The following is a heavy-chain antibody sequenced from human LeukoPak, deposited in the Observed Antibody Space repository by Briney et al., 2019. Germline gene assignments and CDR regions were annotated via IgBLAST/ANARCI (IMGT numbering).Heavy chain of an antibody. CDR2: IESNGTKE. Sequence: GGSLRLSCAASGFMFSIYDIHWVRQAPAKGLECVTFIESNGTKEYYADYVKGRFTTSRDNSKNTVYVQMNTMRAEDTAVYYCAKAGSGWYYLDYWGQGTVVTVSS. V-gene: IGHV3-30*02. CDR3: AKAGSGWYYLDY. J-gene: IGHJ4*02. D-gene: IGHD6-19*01. CDR1: GFMFSIYD.